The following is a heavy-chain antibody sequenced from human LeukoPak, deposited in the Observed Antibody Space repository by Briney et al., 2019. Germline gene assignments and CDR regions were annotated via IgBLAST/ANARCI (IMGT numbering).Heavy chain of an antibody. CDR2: IYSGGST. J-gene: IGHJ4*02. CDR1: GFTVSSNY. Sequence: GGSLRLSCAASGFTVSSNYMSWVRQAPGKGLEWVSVIYSGGSTYYADSVKGRFTISRDNSKNTLYLQMNSLRAEDTAVYYCAKKRTPGGITIFGVVIFYFDYWGQGTLVTVSS. CDR3: AKKRTPGGITIFGVVIFYFDY. D-gene: IGHD3-3*01. V-gene: IGHV3-53*01.